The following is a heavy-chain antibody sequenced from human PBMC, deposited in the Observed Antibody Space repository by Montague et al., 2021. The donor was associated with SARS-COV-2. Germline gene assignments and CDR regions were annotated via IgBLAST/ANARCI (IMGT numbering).Heavy chain of an antibody. CDR1: DASMSGSY. D-gene: IGHD3-22*01. CDR3: VREGRSSAYAMDY. Sequence: SETLSLTCTVSDASMSGSYWGWVRQPPGKGPEWIGNIYSSGSTHYNPSPKSRVTISVDTSKSQFSLRLTSVTAADTAVYYRVREGRSSAYAMDYWGQGTLVTVSS. CDR2: IYSSGST. J-gene: IGHJ4*02. V-gene: IGHV4-59*01.